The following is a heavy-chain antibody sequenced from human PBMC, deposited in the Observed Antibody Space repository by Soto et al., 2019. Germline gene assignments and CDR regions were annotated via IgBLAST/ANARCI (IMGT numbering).Heavy chain of an antibody. CDR3: AKDLDSSSFSLYYFDY. CDR2: ISGSGSST. D-gene: IGHD6-6*01. J-gene: IGHJ4*02. CDR1: GFTFSSYA. Sequence: PGGSLRLSCAASGFTFSSYAMSWVRQAPGKGLEWVTGISGSGSSTHYADSAKGRVTISRDNSKNTLYVQMNSLRAEDTAVYYCAKDLDSSSFSLYYFDYWGQGALVTVSS. V-gene: IGHV3-23*01.